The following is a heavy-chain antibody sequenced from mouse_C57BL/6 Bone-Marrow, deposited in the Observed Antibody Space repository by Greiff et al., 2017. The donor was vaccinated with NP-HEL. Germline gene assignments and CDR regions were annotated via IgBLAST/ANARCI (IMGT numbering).Heavy chain of an antibody. V-gene: IGHV1-18*01. D-gene: IGHD1-1*01. Sequence: EVQLVESGPELVKPGASVKIPCKASGYTFTDYNMDWVKQSHGKSLEWIGDINPNNGGTIYNQKFKGKATLTVDKSSSTAYMELRSLTSEDTAVYYCARGNYYGANAMDYWGQGTSVTVSS. CDR1: GYTFTDYN. J-gene: IGHJ4*01. CDR3: ARGNYYGANAMDY. CDR2: INPNNGGT.